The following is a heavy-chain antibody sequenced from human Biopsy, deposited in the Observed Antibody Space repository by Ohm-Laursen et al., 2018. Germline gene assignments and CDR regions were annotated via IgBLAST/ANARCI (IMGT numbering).Heavy chain of an antibody. J-gene: IGHJ4*02. CDR1: GKTFSDYY. V-gene: IGHV4-34*08. CDR3: GNEVHGRDY. Sequence: TLSLTCAVYGKTFSDYYWSWIRQPPGKGLEWIGQINQSGRTNYNPSLKSRVNISADKSNNQFPLKLTSVTSAETAVYFCGNEVHGRDYWGLGALVTVST. CDR2: INQSGRT. D-gene: IGHD2-15*01.